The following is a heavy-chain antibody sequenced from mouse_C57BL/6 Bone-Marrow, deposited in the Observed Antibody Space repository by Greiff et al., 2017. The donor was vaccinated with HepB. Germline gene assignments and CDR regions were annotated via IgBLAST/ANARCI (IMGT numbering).Heavy chain of an antibody. V-gene: IGHV1-18*01. CDR3: AKGFITTVVAPYFDV. Sequence: EVQGVESGPELVKPGASVKIPCKASGYTFTDYNMDWVKQSHGKSLEWIGDINPNNGGTIYNQKFKGKATLTVDKSSSTAYMELRSLTSEDTAVYYCAKGFITTVVAPYFDVWGTGTTVTVSS. J-gene: IGHJ1*03. CDR1: GYTFTDYN. D-gene: IGHD1-1*01. CDR2: INPNNGGT.